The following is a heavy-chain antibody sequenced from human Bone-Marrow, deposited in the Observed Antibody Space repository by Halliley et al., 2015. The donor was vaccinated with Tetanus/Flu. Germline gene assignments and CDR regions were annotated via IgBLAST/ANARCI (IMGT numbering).Heavy chain of an antibody. J-gene: IGHJ6*02. CDR2: ISSGGGPI. D-gene: IGHD2-15*01. CDR3: ARDRWLDPPYGMDV. Sequence: VPYISSGGGPIPYAASVKGRSPISRDNAKNSVFLPMNNLRAEDTAVYYCARDRWLDPPYGMDVWGQGTSVNVSS. V-gene: IGHV3-48*03.